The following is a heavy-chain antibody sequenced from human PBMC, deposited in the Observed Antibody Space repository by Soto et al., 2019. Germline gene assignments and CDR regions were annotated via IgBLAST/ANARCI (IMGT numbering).Heavy chain of an antibody. Sequence: GGSLRLSCAASGFTFSSYSMNWVRQVPGKGLEWVSYISGSSTTIYYADSVKGRFTISRDNAKNSLYLQMNSLRAEDTAVYYCARDGYDSSGYSSSLDYWGQGTLVTVSS. CDR1: GFTFSSYS. D-gene: IGHD3-22*01. CDR2: ISGSSTTI. V-gene: IGHV3-48*01. J-gene: IGHJ4*02. CDR3: ARDGYDSSGYSSSLDY.